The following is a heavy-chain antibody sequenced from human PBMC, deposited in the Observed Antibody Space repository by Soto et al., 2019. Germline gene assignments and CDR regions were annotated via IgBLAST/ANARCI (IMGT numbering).Heavy chain of an antibody. CDR1: GDSFTTYC. D-gene: IGHD3-9*01. CDR3: ARDRYYDILTGPDY. V-gene: IGHV1-18*04. CDR2: ISPYTGKT. J-gene: IGHJ4*02. Sequence: GASVKVSCKASGDSFTTYCISWVRQAPGQGLEWMGWISPYTGKTNYAQKLQGRVTMTTDTSTSTAYMDLRSLRSDDTAVYYCARDRYYDILTGPDYWGQGTLVTVS.